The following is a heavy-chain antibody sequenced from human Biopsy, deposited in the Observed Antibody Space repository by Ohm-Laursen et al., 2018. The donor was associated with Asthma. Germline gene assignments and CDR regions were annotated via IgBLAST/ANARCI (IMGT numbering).Heavy chain of an antibody. D-gene: IGHD2-15*01. V-gene: IGHV4-59*01. CDR2: IHYSGST. CDR1: GVSIRSYY. J-gene: IGHJ4*02. CDR3: AGFCSGGNCPDH. Sequence: SQTLSLTCSVSGVSIRSYYWTWIRQPPGKGLEWIGNIHYSGSTYSYPSLKSRVTISVDTSKKQISLRLSSVIAADTAVYYCAGFCSGGNCPDHWGQGTLVTVSS.